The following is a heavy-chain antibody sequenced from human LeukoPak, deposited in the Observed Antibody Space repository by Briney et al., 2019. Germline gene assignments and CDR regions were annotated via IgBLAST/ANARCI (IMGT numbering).Heavy chain of an antibody. J-gene: IGHJ4*02. Sequence: PGGSLRLSCAASGFTFSSYAMHWVRQAPGKGLEWVAFISYDGSNKYYADSVKGRFTISRDNSKNTLYLQMNSLRAEDTAVYYCERDHSSWTNFDYWGQGNLVTVSS. CDR1: GFTFSSYA. D-gene: IGHD6-13*01. CDR2: ISYDGSNK. CDR3: ERDHSSWTNFDY. V-gene: IGHV3-30-3*01.